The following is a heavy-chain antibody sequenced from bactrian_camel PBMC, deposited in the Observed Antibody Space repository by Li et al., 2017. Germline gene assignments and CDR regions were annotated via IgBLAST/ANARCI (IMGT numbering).Heavy chain of an antibody. D-gene: IGHD3*01. CDR2: INSGGRIT. V-gene: IGHV3S31*01. CDR3: AAVNRRYTRYPPLIKDEYSD. CDR1: GFTFITYA. J-gene: IGHJ4*01. Sequence: EVQLVESGGGLVQPGGSLRLPCAASGFTFITYAMSWVRQAPGKGLEWVSGINSGGRITYYADSVKGRFTISREHAENTLYLQLHSLKPEDTAMYYCAAVNRRYTRYPPLIKDEYSDWGRGTQV.